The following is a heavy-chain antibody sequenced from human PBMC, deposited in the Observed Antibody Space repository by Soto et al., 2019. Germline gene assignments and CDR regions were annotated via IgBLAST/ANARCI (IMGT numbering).Heavy chain of an antibody. CDR2: ITTSDDIT. V-gene: IGHV3-23*05. CDR1: GFIFKDFA. D-gene: IGHD2-15*01. Sequence: EVQLFESGGGLVEPGESLRLSCAASGFIFKDFAMSWVRQAPGKGLEWVSTITTSDDITYSADSVRGRFTISRDNSANNLFLQMSSLGGGDTGTYYCTKGDPSGYFDPSAGYSTPDHWGQGTLVTVSS. J-gene: IGHJ5*02. CDR3: TKGDPSGYFDPSAGYSTPDH.